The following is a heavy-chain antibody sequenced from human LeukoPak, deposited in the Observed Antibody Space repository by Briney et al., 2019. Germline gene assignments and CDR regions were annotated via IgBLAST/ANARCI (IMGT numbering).Heavy chain of an antibody. V-gene: IGHV4-30-2*01. CDR1: GGSISSGGYS. D-gene: IGHD2-2*01. J-gene: IGHJ4*02. CDR2: IYHSGST. CDR3: ARGVVPAATAEYYFDY. Sequence: PSQTLSLTCAVSGGSISSGGYSWSWIRQPPGKGLGWIVYIYHSGSTYYNPSLKSRVTISVDRSKNQFSLKLSSVTAADTAVYYCARGVVPAATAEYYFDYWGQGTLVTVSS.